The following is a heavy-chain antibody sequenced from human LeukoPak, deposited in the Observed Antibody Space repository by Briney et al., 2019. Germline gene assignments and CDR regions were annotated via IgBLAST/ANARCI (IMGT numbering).Heavy chain of an antibody. V-gene: IGHV4-38-2*02. D-gene: IGHD5-18*01. CDR3: AREGGYSYGDAPLHFDN. CDR2: MYHSGST. Sequence: SETLSLTCSVSGYSIDSGYYWGWIRQPPGKELEWIGSMYHSGSTYYKPSLESRVTISVDTSKNQFSLKLTSVTAADTAVYYCAREGGYSYGDAPLHFDNWGQGTLVTVSS. CDR1: GYSIDSGYY. J-gene: IGHJ4*02.